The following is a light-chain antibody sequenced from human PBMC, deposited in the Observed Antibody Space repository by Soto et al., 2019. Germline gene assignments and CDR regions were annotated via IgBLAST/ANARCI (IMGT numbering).Light chain of an antibody. V-gene: IGLV2-14*03. Sequence: QSVLTQPASVSGSPGQSVTISCTGTSNDIGAYDYVSWYQQVPGKAPKLLIFDVNYRPSEISRRFSGSKSGNSASLTISALQAADEPHYYCSSYTTANTLTFGGGTKLTVL. CDR3: SSYTTANTLT. CDR1: SNDIGAYDY. CDR2: DVN. J-gene: IGLJ2*01.